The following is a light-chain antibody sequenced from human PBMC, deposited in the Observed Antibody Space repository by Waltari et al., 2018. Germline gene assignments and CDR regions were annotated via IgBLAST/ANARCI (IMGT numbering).Light chain of an antibody. CDR1: RSVLYNSNNKND. Sequence: DIVMTQSPDSLTVSLGARATINCKSRRSVLYNSNNKNDLAWYQQKPGQPPKLLIYWASTRESGVPDRFSGSGSGTDFTLTISTLQAEDVAVYYCQQYYDTPYTFGQGTKLEIK. V-gene: IGKV4-1*01. CDR3: QQYYDTPYT. CDR2: WAS. J-gene: IGKJ2*01.